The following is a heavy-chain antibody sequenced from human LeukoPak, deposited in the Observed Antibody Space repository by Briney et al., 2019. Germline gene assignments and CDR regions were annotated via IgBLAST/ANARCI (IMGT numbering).Heavy chain of an antibody. CDR1: GFTFSSYG. V-gene: IGHV3-33*01. J-gene: IGHJ4*02. Sequence: PGRSLRLSCAASGFTFSSYGMHWVRQAPGKGLEWVAVIWYDGSNKYYADSVKGRFTISRDNSKNTLYLQMNSLRAEDTAVYYCARGPTVTPKGPTDYWGQGTLVTVSS. CDR3: ARGPTVTPKGPTDY. D-gene: IGHD4-17*01. CDR2: IWYDGSNK.